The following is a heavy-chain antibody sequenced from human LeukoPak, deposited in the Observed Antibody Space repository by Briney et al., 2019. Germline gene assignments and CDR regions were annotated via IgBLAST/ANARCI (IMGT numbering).Heavy chain of an antibody. CDR3: ARGVVIIPAAVPPYFDF. V-gene: IGHV1-2*02. J-gene: IGHJ4*02. CDR2: IDPSSGNT. Sequence: ASVKVSCKTSGYSFTGYYIHWVRQVPGQGLEWVGWIDPSSGNTKYGQKFQGSVTMTTDTSITAAFMELSSLGSGDTAVYYCARGVVIIPAAVPPYFDFWGQGSLVTVSS. D-gene: IGHD2-2*01. CDR1: GYSFTGYY.